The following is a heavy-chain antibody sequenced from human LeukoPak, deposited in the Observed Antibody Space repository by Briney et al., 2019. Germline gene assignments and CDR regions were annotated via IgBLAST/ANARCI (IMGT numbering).Heavy chain of an antibody. Sequence: PGGSLRLSCAASGFTFSSYGMHWVRQAPGKGLEWVAFIRCDGSNKYYADSVKGRFTISRDNSKNTLYLQMNSLRAEDTAVYYCAKDRVVAATRSYYMDVWGKGTTVTVSS. CDR2: IRCDGSNK. J-gene: IGHJ6*03. CDR3: AKDRVVAATRSYYMDV. D-gene: IGHD2-15*01. V-gene: IGHV3-30*02. CDR1: GFTFSSYG.